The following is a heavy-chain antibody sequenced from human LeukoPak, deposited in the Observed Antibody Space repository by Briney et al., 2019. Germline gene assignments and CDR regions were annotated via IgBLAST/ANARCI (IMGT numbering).Heavy chain of an antibody. D-gene: IGHD3-9*01. V-gene: IGHV3-23*01. CDR3: AKATDYDLLTGYYPYLDY. J-gene: IGHJ4*02. Sequence: GGSLRLSCAASGFTFSSYAMSWVRQAPGKGLEWVSAISGSGGSTYYADSVKGRFTISRDNSKNTLYLQMNSLRAEDTAVYYFAKATDYDLLTGYYPYLDYWGQGTLVNVSS. CDR2: ISGSGGST. CDR1: GFTFSSYA.